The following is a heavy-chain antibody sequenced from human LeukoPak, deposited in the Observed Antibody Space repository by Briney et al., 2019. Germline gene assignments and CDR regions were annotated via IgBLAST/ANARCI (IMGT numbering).Heavy chain of an antibody. CDR2: VNGDGTST. Sequence: RWSQRPSCATSIITLRSYWMHWVRQVPGEGLVWDSRVNGDGTSTSYADSVQGRFTISRDNAKNTLYLYMNSLRGDDTAIYFCVRSCSSGSCYGYKDYWGQGTLVTVSS. J-gene: IGHJ4*02. CDR1: IITLRSYW. V-gene: IGHV3-74*01. D-gene: IGHD2-2*01. CDR3: VRSCSSGSCYGYKDY.